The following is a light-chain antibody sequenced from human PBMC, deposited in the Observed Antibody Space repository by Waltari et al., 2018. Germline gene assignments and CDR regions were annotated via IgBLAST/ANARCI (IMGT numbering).Light chain of an antibody. V-gene: IGKV3-15*01. Sequence: EIVMTQSPATLSVSPGERATLSCRASQRVSSNLAWYQQKPGQAPRLLIYGASTMATGIPARFSGSGSGTEFTLTISSLQSEDFAVYYCQQYNNWWTFGQGTKVEIK. CDR3: QQYNNWWT. CDR2: GAS. CDR1: QRVSSN. J-gene: IGKJ1*01.